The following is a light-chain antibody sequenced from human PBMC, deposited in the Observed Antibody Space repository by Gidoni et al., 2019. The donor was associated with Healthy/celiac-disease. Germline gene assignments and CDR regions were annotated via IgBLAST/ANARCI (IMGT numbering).Light chain of an antibody. Sequence: EIVLTQSPGTLSLSPGERATLSCRASQRVSSSYLAGYQQKPGQAPRLSIYGASSRATGSPDRCSGSGSGTDFTLTISRLEPEDFAVYYCQQYGSSLLTVXGXTKVEIK. J-gene: IGKJ4*01. CDR2: GAS. V-gene: IGKV3-20*01. CDR3: QQYGSSLLT. CDR1: QRVSSSY.